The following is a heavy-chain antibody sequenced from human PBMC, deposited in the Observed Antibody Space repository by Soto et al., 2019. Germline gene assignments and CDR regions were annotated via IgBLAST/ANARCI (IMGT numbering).Heavy chain of an antibody. CDR3: ARRVNDIAARPVHGLGRGYYFAY. CDR1: GGSFSGYY. V-gene: IGHV4-34*01. J-gene: IGHJ4*02. Sequence: PSETLSLTCAVYGGSFSGYYWSWIRQPPGKGLEWIGEINHSGSTNYNPSLKSRVTISVDTSKNQFSLKLSSVTAADTAVYYCARRVNDIAARPVHGLGRGYYFAYWGQGTLVTVSS. CDR2: INHSGST. D-gene: IGHD6-6*01.